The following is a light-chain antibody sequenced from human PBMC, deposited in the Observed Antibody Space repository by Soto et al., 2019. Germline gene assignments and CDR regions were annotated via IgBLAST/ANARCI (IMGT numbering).Light chain of an antibody. CDR3: SSFAVSNSFV. J-gene: IGLJ1*01. Sequence: QSLLTQPPSPSGSPGQSVTISCTGTSHEVGGYNYVSWYQQHPGKAPKLMIYEVNKRPSGVPDRFSGSKSGNTASLTVSGLQAEDEADYYCSSFAVSNSFVFGTGTKVTVL. CDR2: EVN. V-gene: IGLV2-8*01. CDR1: SHEVGGYNY.